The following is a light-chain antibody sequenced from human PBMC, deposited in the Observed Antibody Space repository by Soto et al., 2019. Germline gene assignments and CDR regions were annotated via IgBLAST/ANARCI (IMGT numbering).Light chain of an antibody. CDR3: SSYTSSSTFYV. CDR2: EVS. Sequence: QSVLTQPASVSGSPGQSITISCTGTSSDVGGYNYVSWYQQHPGKAPKLMIYEVSNRPSGVSNRFSGSKSGNTASLTISGLQDEDAADYYCSSYTSSSTFYVFGTGTKVTVL. CDR1: SSDVGGYNY. V-gene: IGLV2-14*01. J-gene: IGLJ1*01.